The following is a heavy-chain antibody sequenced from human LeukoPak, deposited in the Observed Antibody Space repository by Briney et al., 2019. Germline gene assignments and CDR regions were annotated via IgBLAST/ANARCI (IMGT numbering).Heavy chain of an antibody. Sequence: GASVKVSCKPSGYTFTGYYIQWVRQAPGQGLEWMGWINPHSGGTNYAPKFQGRVTMTRDTSISTAYMELSRLRSDDTAVYYCARESRVRKITMVRGVTNWFDPWGQGTLVTVSS. J-gene: IGHJ5*02. D-gene: IGHD3-10*01. V-gene: IGHV1-2*02. CDR2: INPHSGGT. CDR3: ARESRVRKITMVRGVTNWFDP. CDR1: GYTFTGYY.